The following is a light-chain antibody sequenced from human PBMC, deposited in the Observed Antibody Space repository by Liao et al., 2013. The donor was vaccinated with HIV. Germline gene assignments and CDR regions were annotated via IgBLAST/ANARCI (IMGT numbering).Light chain of an antibody. CDR1: KIGGKS. J-gene: IGLJ3*02. CDR2: YDS. Sequence: SYELTQPPSVSVAPGKTATMTCGGDKIGGKSVHWYKQQPGQAPVLVITYDSERPSGIPERFSGSNSGNTATLTISRVEAGDEADYYCQVWDSPSDHRVFGGGTKLTV. CDR3: QVWDSPSDHRV. V-gene: IGLV3-21*04.